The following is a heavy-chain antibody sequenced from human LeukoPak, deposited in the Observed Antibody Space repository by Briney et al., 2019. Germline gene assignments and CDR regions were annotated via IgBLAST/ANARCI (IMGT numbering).Heavy chain of an antibody. V-gene: IGHV4-34*01. Sequence: PSETLSLTCAVYGGSFSGYYWSWIRQPPGKGLEWIGEINHSGSTNYNPSLKSRVTISVDTSKNQFSLKLSSVTAADTAVYYCARGPHYLEYYYDSSGYYRYWGQGTLVTVSS. CDR1: GGSFSGYY. D-gene: IGHD3-22*01. J-gene: IGHJ4*02. CDR3: ARGPHYLEYYYDSSGYYRY. CDR2: INHSGST.